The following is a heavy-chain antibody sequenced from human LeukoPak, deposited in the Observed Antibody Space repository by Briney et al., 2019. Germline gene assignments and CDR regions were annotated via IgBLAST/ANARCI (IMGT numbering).Heavy chain of an antibody. J-gene: IGHJ4*02. CDR3: AISAVAGPIDY. CDR1: GFTFTSYN. CDR2: IRHDGSNK. V-gene: IGHV3-30*02. D-gene: IGHD6-19*01. Sequence: GGSLRLSCAASGFTFTSYNMNWVRQAPGKGLEWVAFIRHDGSNKYYADSVKGRFTISRDNSKNTLYLQMNSLRAEDTALYYCAISAVAGPIDYWGQGTLVTVSS.